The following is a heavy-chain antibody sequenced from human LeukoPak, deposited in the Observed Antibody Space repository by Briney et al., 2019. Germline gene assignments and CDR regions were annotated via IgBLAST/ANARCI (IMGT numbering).Heavy chain of an antibody. V-gene: IGHV3-30-3*01. CDR2: ISYDGSNK. CDR1: GFTFSSYA. Sequence: GGSLRLSCAASGFTFSSYAMHWVRQAPGKGLEWVAVISYDGSNKYYADSVKGRFTISRDNSKNTLYLQMNSLRAEDTAVYYCARVGNYYGLGSYYKSFDYWGQGTLVTVSS. J-gene: IGHJ4*02. D-gene: IGHD3-10*01. CDR3: ARVGNYYGLGSYYKSFDY.